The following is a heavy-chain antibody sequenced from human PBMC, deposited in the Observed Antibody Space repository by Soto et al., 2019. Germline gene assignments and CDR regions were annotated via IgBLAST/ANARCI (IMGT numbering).Heavy chain of an antibody. D-gene: IGHD5-12*01. J-gene: IGHJ5*02. Sequence: QVQLVQSGAEVKKPGASVKVSCKASGYTFTSYGISWVRQAPGQGLEWMGWISAYNGNTNYAQKLQGRVTMTTDTATSTAYKELRSLRSDDTAVYYCARMKMATIRGMVWFDPWGQGTLVTVSS. CDR2: ISAYNGNT. CDR1: GYTFTSYG. V-gene: IGHV1-18*01. CDR3: ARMKMATIRGMVWFDP.